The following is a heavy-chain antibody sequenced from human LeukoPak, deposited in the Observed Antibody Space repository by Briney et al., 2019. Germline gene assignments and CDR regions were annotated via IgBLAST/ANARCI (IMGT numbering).Heavy chain of an antibody. Sequence: PGGSLRLSCVASGSTFSSYSMNWVRQAPGEGLEWVSYISSTSSTIYYADSVKGRFTISRDNAKNSLYLQMNSLRAEDTAVYYCAELGITMIGGVWGKGTTVTISS. CDR2: ISSTSSTI. CDR3: AELGITMIGGV. J-gene: IGHJ6*04. D-gene: IGHD3-10*02. CDR1: GSTFSSYS. V-gene: IGHV3-48*01.